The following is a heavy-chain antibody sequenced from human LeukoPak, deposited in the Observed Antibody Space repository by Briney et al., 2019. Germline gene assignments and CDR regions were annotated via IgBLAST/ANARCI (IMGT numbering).Heavy chain of an antibody. Sequence: PGGSLRLSCAASGFTFSSYAMSWVRQAPGKGLEWVAVISHDGRNEYYGDSVKGRFTISRDNSKSTLFLQMNSLRAEDTALYYCAKDWRFVVVTAFLDYWGQGTLVTVSS. CDR2: ISHDGRNE. J-gene: IGHJ4*02. CDR3: AKDWRFVVVTAFLDY. D-gene: IGHD2-21*02. CDR1: GFTFSSYA. V-gene: IGHV3-30*18.